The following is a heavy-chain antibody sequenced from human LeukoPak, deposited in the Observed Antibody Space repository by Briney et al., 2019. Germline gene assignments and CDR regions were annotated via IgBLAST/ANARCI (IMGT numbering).Heavy chain of an antibody. D-gene: IGHD5-18*01. V-gene: IGHV3-21*01. J-gene: IGHJ4*02. Sequence: PGGSLRLSCAASGFTFSSYSMNWVRQAPGKGLEWVSSISSTNSYIYYADSVKGRFTISRGNAKNTLYLQMNSLRAEDTAVYYCAKSGYSYGYSFDYWGQGTLVTVSS. CDR3: AKSGYSYGYSFDY. CDR2: ISSTNSYI. CDR1: GFTFSSYS.